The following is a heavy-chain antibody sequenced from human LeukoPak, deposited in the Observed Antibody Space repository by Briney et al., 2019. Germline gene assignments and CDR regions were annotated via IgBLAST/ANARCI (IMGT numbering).Heavy chain of an antibody. V-gene: IGHV3-23*01. J-gene: IGHJ4*02. CDR2: ISYSGGST. D-gene: IGHD6-19*01. CDR3: ANPGRYSSGWVFPPCFDY. Sequence: GGSLRLSCAASGFTFSYCALRWVRQAPGKGLEWVSIISYSGGSTSYADSVKGRFTISRDNSKNTLYLQMNSLRAEDTAVYYCANPGRYSSGWVFPPCFDYWGQGTLVTVSS. CDR1: GFTFSYCA.